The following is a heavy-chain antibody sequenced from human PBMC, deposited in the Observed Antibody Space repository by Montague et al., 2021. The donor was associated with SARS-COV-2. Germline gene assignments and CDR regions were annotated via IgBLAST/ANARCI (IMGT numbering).Heavy chain of an antibody. CDR1: GFTVDSVV. V-gene: IGHV3-23*03. Sequence: SLRLSCAASGFTVDSVVILWRRPAARKAVVRSPGIYICRSSPDYTDSVKGPFTISRDNSKNTLYLQMNSLRAEDTAVYYCAKDLDEFITIFGVVTKSPLGMDVGGQGTTVTGSS. D-gene: IGHD3-3*01. CDR3: AKDLDEFITIFGVVTKSPLGMDV. CDR2: IYICRSSP. J-gene: IGHJ6*02.